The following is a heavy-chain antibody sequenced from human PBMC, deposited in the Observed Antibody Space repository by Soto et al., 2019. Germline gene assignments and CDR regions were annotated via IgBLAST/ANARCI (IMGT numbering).Heavy chain of an antibody. CDR1: GFSLSTSGVG. CDR3: AHRPSYCSGGSCYSGFDS. V-gene: IGHV2-5*02. Sequence: QITLKESGPTLVKPTQTLTLTCTFSGFSLSTSGVGVGWIRQPPGKALEWLALIYWDDDKRYSPSLKSRLTITKDASKNQVVLTMTNMDPVDTATYYCAHRPSYCSGGSCYSGFDSWGQGTLVTVSS. D-gene: IGHD2-15*01. CDR2: IYWDDDK. J-gene: IGHJ4*02.